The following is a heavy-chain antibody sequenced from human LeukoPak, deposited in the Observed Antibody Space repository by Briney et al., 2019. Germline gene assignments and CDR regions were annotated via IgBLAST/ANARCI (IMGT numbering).Heavy chain of an antibody. CDR3: ATGGSGYYYPRFDY. CDR2: INSDGSST. CDR1: GFTFSSYW. Sequence: GASLRLSCAASGFTFSSYWMHWVRQAPGKGLVWVSRINSDGSSTSYADSVKGRFTISRDNSKNTLYLQMNSLRAEDTAVYYCATGGSGYYYPRFDYWGQGTLVTVSS. D-gene: IGHD3-22*01. V-gene: IGHV3-74*01. J-gene: IGHJ4*02.